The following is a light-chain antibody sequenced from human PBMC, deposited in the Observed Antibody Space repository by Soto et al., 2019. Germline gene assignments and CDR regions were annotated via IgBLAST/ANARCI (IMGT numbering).Light chain of an antibody. CDR3: AGWDDNLNGPL. CDR2: SDD. V-gene: IGLV1-44*01. CDR1: NSNIGRYS. J-gene: IGLJ3*02. Sequence: QSALTQPPSLSGTPGPRVTISRSGSNSNIGRYSVNWYQHFPGTAPKILIYSDDERPSGVPDRFSGSKSGTSASLAISGLQSEDEAEYYCAGWDDNLNGPLFGGGTKLTVL.